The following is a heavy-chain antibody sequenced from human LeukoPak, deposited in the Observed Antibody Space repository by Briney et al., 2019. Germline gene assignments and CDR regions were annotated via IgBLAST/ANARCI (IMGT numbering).Heavy chain of an antibody. CDR1: GFTFSSYA. V-gene: IGHV3-30-3*01. CDR2: ISYDGSNK. J-gene: IGHJ4*02. CDR3: ARDLGWFRSSGWTDY. Sequence: GGSLRLSCAASGFTFSSYAMHWVRQAPGKGLEWVAVISYDGSNKYYADSVKGRFTISRDNSKNTLYLQMNSLRAEDTAVYYCARDLGWFRSSGWTDYWGQGTLVTVSS. D-gene: IGHD6-19*01.